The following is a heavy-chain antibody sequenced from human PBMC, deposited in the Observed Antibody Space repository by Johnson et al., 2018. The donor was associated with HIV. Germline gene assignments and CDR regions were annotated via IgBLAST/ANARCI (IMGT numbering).Heavy chain of an antibody. J-gene: IGHJ3*02. V-gene: IGHV3-23*04. CDR1: GFTFRSYA. CDR3: AKVGGTTILRDAFDI. CDR2: VTGRGCTS. Sequence: VQLVESGGGVMQPGKSLRLSCEASGFTFRSYAMNWVRQAPGTGLEWVSSVTGRGCTSYYADSVKGRFPISRDTSKNTPYLQMSSLGAEATAGYPCAKVGGTTILRDAFDIWGQGTMVTVSS. D-gene: IGHD1-1*01.